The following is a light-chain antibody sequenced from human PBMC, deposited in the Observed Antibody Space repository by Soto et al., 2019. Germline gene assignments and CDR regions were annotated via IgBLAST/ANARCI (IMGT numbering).Light chain of an antibody. J-gene: IGLJ2*01. CDR3: SSYTSSSTLVV. Sequence: QSALTQPASVSGSPGHSITISCTGTSSDVGGYNYVSWYQQHPGKAPKLMIYDVSNRPSGVSNRFSVSKSGNTASLTISGLQAEDEADYYCSSYTSSSTLVVFGGGTKLTVL. CDR2: DVS. V-gene: IGLV2-14*01. CDR1: SSDVGGYNY.